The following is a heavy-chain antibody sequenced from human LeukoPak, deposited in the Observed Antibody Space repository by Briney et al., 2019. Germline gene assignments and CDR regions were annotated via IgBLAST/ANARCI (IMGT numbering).Heavy chain of an antibody. Sequence: PGGSLRLSCAASGFTVRDSYTSWVRQAPGKRLEWLSFIYVSGTTFYAASVKGRFTISRDNSKNTMYLQMNSLRAEDTAVYYCAKDLEQQLPLYSAMDVWGQGTTVTVSS. J-gene: IGHJ6*02. CDR1: GFTVRDSY. D-gene: IGHD6-13*01. V-gene: IGHV3-66*03. CDR2: IYVSGTT. CDR3: AKDLEQQLPLYSAMDV.